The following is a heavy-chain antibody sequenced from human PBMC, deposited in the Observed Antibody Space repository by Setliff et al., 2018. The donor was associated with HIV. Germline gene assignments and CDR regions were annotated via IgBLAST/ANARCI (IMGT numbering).Heavy chain of an antibody. V-gene: IGHV4-39*07. Sequence: SETLSLTCTVSGGSISSSSYYWGWIRQPPGKGLEWIGSIYYSGGTYYNPSLKSRVTISGDTSKNQFSLKLTSVTAADTAVYYCASAGSGTRAPPRYWGQGTLVTVSS. CDR2: IYYSGGT. J-gene: IGHJ4*02. D-gene: IGHD1-1*01. CDR1: GGSISSSSYY. CDR3: ASAGSGTRAPPRY.